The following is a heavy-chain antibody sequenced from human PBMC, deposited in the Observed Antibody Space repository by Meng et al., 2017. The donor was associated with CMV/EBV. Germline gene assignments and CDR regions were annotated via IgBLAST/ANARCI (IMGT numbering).Heavy chain of an antibody. CDR1: GVSISNYY. J-gene: IGHJ4*02. CDR2: IYNSGST. CDR3: ARDPRRGYSYGFDF. D-gene: IGHD5-18*01. V-gene: IGHV4-59*01. Sequence: VSGVSISNYYWSWIRQPSGKGLEWIGYIYNSGSTNYNPSLKSRVTISLDTSKKQFFLRLSSVTAADTAMYYCARDPRRGYSYGFDFWGQGTLVTVSS.